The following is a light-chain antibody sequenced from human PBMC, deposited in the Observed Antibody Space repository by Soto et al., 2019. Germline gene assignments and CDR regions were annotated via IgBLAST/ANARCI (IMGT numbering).Light chain of an antibody. V-gene: IGKV3-15*01. CDR3: QQYNHWAYT. CDR2: GAT. J-gene: IGKJ2*01. CDR1: QNIGNN. Sequence: EIVMTQSPATLSVSPGERATLSCRASQNIGNNLGWYQQKPGQAPRLLIHGATTRAAGIPARFSGSGSGTEFTLTISSLHSEDIAFYYCQQYNHWAYTFGQGTKLEIK.